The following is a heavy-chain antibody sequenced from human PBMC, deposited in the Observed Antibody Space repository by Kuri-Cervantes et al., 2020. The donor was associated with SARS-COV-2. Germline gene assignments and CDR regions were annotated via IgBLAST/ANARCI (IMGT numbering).Heavy chain of an antibody. V-gene: IGHV3-30-3*01. D-gene: IGHD5-18*01. CDR1: GFTFNSYA. CDR3: ARDSGSWIQLYYGMDV. J-gene: IGHJ6*02. CDR2: ISYDGSNK. Sequence: GESLKISCAASGFTFNSYAMHWVRQAPGKGLEWVAVISYDGSNKYYADSVKGRFTISRDNSKNTPYLQMNSLRAEDTAVYYCARDSGSWIQLYYGMDVWGQGTTVTVSS.